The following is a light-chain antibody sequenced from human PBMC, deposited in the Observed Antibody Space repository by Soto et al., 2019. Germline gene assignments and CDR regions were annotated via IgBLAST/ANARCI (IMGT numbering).Light chain of an antibody. V-gene: IGKV3-15*01. Sequence: EIAMTQSPATLSVSPGERATLSCRASQSVSSNLAWYQQKPGQAPRLLIYGASTRATGIPARFSGSGSGTEFTLTISSLQSEDFAVYYCQQYNNWLHTFGGGTKVEIK. CDR1: QSVSSN. CDR3: QQYNNWLHT. J-gene: IGKJ4*01. CDR2: GAS.